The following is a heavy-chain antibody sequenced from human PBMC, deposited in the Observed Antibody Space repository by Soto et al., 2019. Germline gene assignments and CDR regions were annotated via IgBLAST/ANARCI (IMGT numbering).Heavy chain of an antibody. CDR1: GYTFTGYY. J-gene: IGHJ6*02. D-gene: IGHD4-17*01. Sequence: ASVKVSCKASGYTFTGYYIHWVRQAPGQGLEWMGWINPNSGGTNYAQKFQGWVTMTRDTSISTAYMELSRLRSDDTAVYYCARATTVKGYYYYYGMDVWGQGTTVTVSS. V-gene: IGHV1-2*04. CDR3: ARATTVKGYYYYYGMDV. CDR2: INPNSGGT.